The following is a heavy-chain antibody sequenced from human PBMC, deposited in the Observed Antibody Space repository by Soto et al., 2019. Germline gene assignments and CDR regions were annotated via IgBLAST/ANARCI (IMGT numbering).Heavy chain of an antibody. V-gene: IGHV3-7*01. CDR3: VGEHMYHFDA. CDR1: GFNCRSDW. CDR2: ITNDGSAQ. Sequence: EVQLVESGGGLVQPGGALRLSCAASGFNCRSDWMSWVRQAPGKWLEWVATITNDGSAQLYWDSVRGRFSISRDNARNSLFLQIDNLRAHDTALYYCVGEHMYHFDAWGQGNLVNVSS. D-gene: IGHD2-21*01. J-gene: IGHJ5*02.